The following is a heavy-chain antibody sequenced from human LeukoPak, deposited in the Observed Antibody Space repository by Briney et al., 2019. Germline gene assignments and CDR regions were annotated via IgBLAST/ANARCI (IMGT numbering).Heavy chain of an antibody. J-gene: IGHJ4*02. Sequence: PSETLSLTCTVSGGSISSSSYYWGWIRQPPGKGLEWIGSIYYSGSTYYNPSLKGRVTISVDTSKNQFSLKLSSVTAADTAVYYCARHHFDYGEGYWGQGTLVTVSS. D-gene: IGHD4-17*01. CDR3: ARHHFDYGEGY. V-gene: IGHV4-39*01. CDR2: IYYSGST. CDR1: GGSISSSSYY.